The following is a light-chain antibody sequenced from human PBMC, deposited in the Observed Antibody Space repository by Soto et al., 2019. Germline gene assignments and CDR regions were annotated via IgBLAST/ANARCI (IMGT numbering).Light chain of an antibody. CDR1: QSVSSY. Sequence: EIVLTQSPATLSLSPGERATLSCRASQSVSSYLAWYQQKPGQAPRLLIYDASNRATGIPARFSGSGSGTEFSLTITSLQAEDCAVYYCQQYYNWPRTFGQGTRLEIK. CDR3: QQYYNWPRT. J-gene: IGKJ5*01. V-gene: IGKV3-11*01. CDR2: DAS.